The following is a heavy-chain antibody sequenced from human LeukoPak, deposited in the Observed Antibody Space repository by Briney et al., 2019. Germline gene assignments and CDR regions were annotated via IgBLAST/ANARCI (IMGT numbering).Heavy chain of an antibody. J-gene: IGHJ5*02. CDR1: GGSISSYY. V-gene: IGHV4-59*12. D-gene: IGHD2-15*01. Sequence: SETLSLTCTVSGGSISSYYWSWIRQPPGKGLEWIGYIYYSGSTNYNPSLKSRVTISVDTSKNQFSLKLSSVTAADTAVYYCARSGYCSGGSCYGYWFDPWGQGTLVTVSS. CDR2: IYYSGST. CDR3: ARSGYCSGGSCYGYWFDP.